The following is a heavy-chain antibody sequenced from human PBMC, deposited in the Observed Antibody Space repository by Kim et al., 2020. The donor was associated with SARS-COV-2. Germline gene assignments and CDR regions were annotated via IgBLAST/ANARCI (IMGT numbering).Heavy chain of an antibody. Sequence: TYYADSVKGRFTISRDNSKNTLYLQMNSLRAEDTAVYYCAKIAPRNGMDVWGQGTTVTVSS. V-gene: IGHV3-23*01. D-gene: IGHD6-13*01. J-gene: IGHJ6*02. CDR2: T. CDR3: AKIAPRNGMDV.